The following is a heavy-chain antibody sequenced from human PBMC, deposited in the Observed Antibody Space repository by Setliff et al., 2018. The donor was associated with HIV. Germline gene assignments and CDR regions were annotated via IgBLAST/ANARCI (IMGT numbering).Heavy chain of an antibody. Sequence: SETLSLTCTVSGDSISTDYWTWIRQPPGKGLEWIGEINHSGSTNYNPSLKSRVTISVDTSKNQFSLKLSSVTAADTAVYYCARVDGYDFWSGYYTPHAFDIWGQGTMVTVSS. J-gene: IGHJ3*02. CDR1: GDSISTDY. D-gene: IGHD3-3*01. CDR3: ARVDGYDFWSGYYTPHAFDI. V-gene: IGHV4-34*01. CDR2: INHSGST.